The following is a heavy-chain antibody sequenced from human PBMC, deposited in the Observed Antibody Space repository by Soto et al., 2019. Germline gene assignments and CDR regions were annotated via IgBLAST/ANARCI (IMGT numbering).Heavy chain of an antibody. CDR2: ISDGGDLT. J-gene: IGHJ3*01. V-gene: IGHV3-23*01. CDR3: ARRAFGSSRSFDL. D-gene: IGHD6-6*01. CDR1: GFAFSSHP. Sequence: VQLLESGGDLVHPGGSLRLSCAASGFAFSSHPMSWVRQAPERGLEWVSGISDGGDLTYNADSVKGRFTISRDNSKNLLFLQMNSLRAEDTALYYCARRAFGSSRSFDLWGQGTMVTVSS.